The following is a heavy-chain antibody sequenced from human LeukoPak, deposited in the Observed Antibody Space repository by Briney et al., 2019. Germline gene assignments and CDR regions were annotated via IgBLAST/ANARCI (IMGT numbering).Heavy chain of an antibody. CDR2: IYWDDDS. CDR3: AHSQVFSYGSFHDAYDI. J-gene: IGHJ3*02. D-gene: IGHD5-18*01. V-gene: IGHV2-5*02. Sequence: SGPTLVKPTQTLTLTCSLSGVSLRTSGVGVGWIRQPPGKALEWLALIYWDDDSRYSPSLKSRLTIAKDTSKNQVVITLTNMDSVDTATYYCAHSQVFSYGSFHDAYDIWGLGMLVTVSS. CDR1: GVSLRTSGVG.